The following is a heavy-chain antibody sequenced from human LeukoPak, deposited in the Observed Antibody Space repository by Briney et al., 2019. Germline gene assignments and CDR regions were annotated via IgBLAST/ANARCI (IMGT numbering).Heavy chain of an antibody. CDR2: INPNSGGT. CDR3: ARDDCSGGSCYWLDY. CDR1: GYTFTGYY. Sequence: ASVTVSFKSSGYTFTGYYMHWVRQAPGQGLEWMGWINPNSGGTNYAQKFQGRVTMTRDTSISTAYMELSRLRSDDTAVYYCARDDCSGGSCYWLDYWGQGTLVTVSS. J-gene: IGHJ4*02. V-gene: IGHV1-2*02. D-gene: IGHD2-15*01.